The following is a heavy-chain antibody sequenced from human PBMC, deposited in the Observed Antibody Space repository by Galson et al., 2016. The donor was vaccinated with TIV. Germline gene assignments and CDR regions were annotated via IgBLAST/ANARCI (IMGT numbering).Heavy chain of an antibody. CDR1: GYTFSHYY. CDR2: INPKNGAP. Sequence: SVKVSCKASGYTFSHYYLHWARQAPGQGLEWMGRINPKNGAPEYALKFQGRVPMPRDTSISIAYMELSSLRSEDTAAYYCARVSSGFDFEPPTNWGQGTLVTVSS. V-gene: IGHV1-2*06. CDR3: ARVSSGFDFEPPTN. J-gene: IGHJ4*02. D-gene: IGHD5-12*01.